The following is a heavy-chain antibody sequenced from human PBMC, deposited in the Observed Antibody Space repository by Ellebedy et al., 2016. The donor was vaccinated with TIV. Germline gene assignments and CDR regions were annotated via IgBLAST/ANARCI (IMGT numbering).Heavy chain of an antibody. V-gene: IGHV3-53*01. J-gene: IGHJ4*02. Sequence: PGGSLRPSCAASGFTSSISAMSWARQAPGKGLEWVSLIYSGGSTYYADSVKGRFTISRDNSKNTVYLQMNSLRAEDTAVYYCAGGVLTGYWGQGTVVTVSS. CDR2: IYSGGST. D-gene: IGHD4/OR15-4a*01. CDR3: AGGVLTGY. CDR1: GFTSSISA.